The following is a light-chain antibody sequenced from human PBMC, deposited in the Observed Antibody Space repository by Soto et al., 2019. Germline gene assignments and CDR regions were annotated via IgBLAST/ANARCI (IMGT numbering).Light chain of an antibody. V-gene: IGLV1-44*01. J-gene: IGLJ2*01. CDR3: AAWDDSLNGPV. CDR1: GSNIGSNT. CDR2: SDN. Sequence: QPVLTQPPSASGTPGQRVTISCSGSGSNIGSNTVTWYQQLPGTAPKLLIHSDNERPSGVPDRFSGAKSGTSASLVISGLQSDDEADFYCAAWDDSLNGPVFGGGTKLTVL.